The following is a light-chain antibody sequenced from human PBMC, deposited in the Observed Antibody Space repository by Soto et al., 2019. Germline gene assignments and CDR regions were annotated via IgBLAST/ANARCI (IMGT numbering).Light chain of an antibody. Sequence: EIVLTQSPATLSLSPGARATLSCRASQSVSSYLACYQQKPGQAPRLLIYDASNRATGIPARFSGSGSGTEFTLTISSLQPDDFATYYCQQYNSYTWTFGHGTKVDIK. CDR3: QQYNSYTWT. CDR1: QSVSSY. V-gene: IGKV3-11*01. CDR2: DAS. J-gene: IGKJ1*01.